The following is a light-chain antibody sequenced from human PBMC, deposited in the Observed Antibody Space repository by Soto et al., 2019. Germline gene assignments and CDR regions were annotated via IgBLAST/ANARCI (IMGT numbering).Light chain of an antibody. CDR3: MQAALWPPA. Sequence: DVVMTQSPLSLPVTLGQPASISCRSSQSLVYSDGNTYLNWFQQRPGQSPRRLLYKVSNRDSGVPDRFSGSGSGTEFTLKISRVEAEDVGVYYCMQAALWPPAFGQGTKVEIK. CDR1: QSLVYSDGNTY. V-gene: IGKV2-30*01. J-gene: IGKJ1*01. CDR2: KVS.